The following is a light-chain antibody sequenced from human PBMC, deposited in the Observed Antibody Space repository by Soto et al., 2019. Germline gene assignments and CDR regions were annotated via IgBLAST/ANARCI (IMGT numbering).Light chain of an antibody. Sequence: EIVMTQSPATLSVSPGERASLSCRASQSVGSNLAWYQQTAGQAPRLLIYGASTRATGIPARFTGSGSGTEFTLTISSLQSEDFAVYSCQQYTNWPYTCGQGTKLEIK. J-gene: IGKJ2*01. CDR1: QSVGSN. CDR2: GAS. CDR3: QQYTNWPYT. V-gene: IGKV3-15*01.